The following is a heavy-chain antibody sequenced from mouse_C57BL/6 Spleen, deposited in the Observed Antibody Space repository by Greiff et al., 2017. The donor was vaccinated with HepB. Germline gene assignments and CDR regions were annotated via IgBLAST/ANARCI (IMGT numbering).Heavy chain of an antibody. CDR3: ARGGYYGSSYLYAMDY. CDR1: GFTFSSYA. V-gene: IGHV5-4*01. CDR2: ISDGGSYT. J-gene: IGHJ4*01. Sequence: EVQRVESGGGLVKPGGSLKLSCAASGFTFSSYAMSWVRQTPEKRLEWVATISDGGSYTYYPDNVKGRFTISRDNAKNNLYLQMSHLKSEDTAMYYCARGGYYGSSYLYAMDYWGQGTSVTVSS. D-gene: IGHD1-1*01.